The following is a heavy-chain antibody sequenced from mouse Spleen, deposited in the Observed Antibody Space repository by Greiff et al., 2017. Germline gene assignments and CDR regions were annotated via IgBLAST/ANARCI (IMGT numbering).Heavy chain of an antibody. D-gene: IGHD3-1*01. Sequence: QVQLQQPGAELVKPGASVKLSCKASGYTFTSYWMQWVKQRPGQGLEWIGEIDPSDSYTNYNQKFKGKATLTVDTSSSTAYMQLSSLTSEDSAVYYCARGKGLLGTAWFAYWGQGTLVTVSA. CDR3: ARGKGLLGTAWFAY. J-gene: IGHJ3*01. CDR1: GYTFTSYW. CDR2: IDPSDSYT. V-gene: IGHV1-50*01.